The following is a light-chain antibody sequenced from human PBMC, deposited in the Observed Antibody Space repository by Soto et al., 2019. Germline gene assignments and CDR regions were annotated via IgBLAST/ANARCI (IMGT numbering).Light chain of an antibody. Sequence: EVVLTQSPVTLSLSPGERATLSCRASQSFRGLLAWYQQKPGQAPRLLIYDASSRATGIPDRFSGSGSGTDFTLTISRLEPEDFAVYYCQQYGSSLTFGGGTKVEIK. J-gene: IGKJ4*01. CDR3: QQYGSSLT. CDR2: DAS. V-gene: IGKV3-20*01. CDR1: QSFRGL.